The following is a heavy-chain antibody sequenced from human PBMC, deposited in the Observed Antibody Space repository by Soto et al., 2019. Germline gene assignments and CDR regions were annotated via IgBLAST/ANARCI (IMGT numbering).Heavy chain of an antibody. J-gene: IGHJ4*02. D-gene: IGHD3-10*01. CDR2: ITDSGGDT. CDR3: ARGSTDSYPGSRIFDF. Sequence: HPXGSLRLSCVASGXTFGSRSMSWVRQAPGEGLEWVSTITDSGGDTKYADSVRGRFNISRDNSKSTLYLQMSSLRAEYSAIYYCARGSTDSYPGSRIFDFWGRGTLGTVSS. CDR1: GXTFGSRS. V-gene: IGHV3-23*01.